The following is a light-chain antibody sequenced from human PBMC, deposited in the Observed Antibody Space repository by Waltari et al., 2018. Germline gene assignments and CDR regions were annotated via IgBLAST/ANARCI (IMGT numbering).Light chain of an antibody. CDR3: QQRSSWPYT. Sequence: EIVLTQSPATLTLSPGDTATPPCRASQTVRTFLAWYQQKPGQAPRLLIFDASSRATGISPKFRGSGSGTDFTLTVNNLEPEDFAVYYCQQRSSWPYTFGQGTRVDFK. V-gene: IGKV3-11*01. CDR2: DAS. CDR1: QTVRTF. J-gene: IGKJ2*01.